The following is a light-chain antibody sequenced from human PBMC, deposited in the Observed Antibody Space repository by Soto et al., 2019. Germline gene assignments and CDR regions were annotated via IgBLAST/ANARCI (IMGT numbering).Light chain of an antibody. CDR1: SSDVGGYNY. CDR2: DVS. J-gene: IGLJ2*01. CDR3: CSYAGSYMAHVV. Sequence: QSALTQPRSVSGSPGQSVTISCTGTSSDVGGYNYVSWYQQHPGKAPKLMIYDVSKRPSGVPDRFSGSKSGNTASLTISGLQAEDEADYYCCSYAGSYMAHVVFGGETKLTVL. V-gene: IGLV2-11*01.